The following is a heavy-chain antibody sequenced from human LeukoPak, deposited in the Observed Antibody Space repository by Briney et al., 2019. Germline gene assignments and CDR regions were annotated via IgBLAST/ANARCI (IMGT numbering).Heavy chain of an antibody. CDR2: IWYDGSNK. V-gene: IGHV3-33*07. D-gene: IGHD5-24*01. CDR3: ARATTTTSNYYYGLDV. Sequence: GGSLRLSCAASGFTFSKYAMSWVRQAPGMGLEWVAVIWYDGSNKYYADSVKGRFTISRDNSKNTLFLQMSSLRAEDTAAYYCARATTTTSNYYYGLDVWGQGTTVTVSS. CDR1: GFTFSKYA. J-gene: IGHJ6*02.